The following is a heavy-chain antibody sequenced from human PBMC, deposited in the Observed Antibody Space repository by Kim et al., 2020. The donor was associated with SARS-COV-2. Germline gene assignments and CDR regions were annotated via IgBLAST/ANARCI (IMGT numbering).Heavy chain of an antibody. CDR3: ARDLEGEPSFEGADAFDI. J-gene: IGHJ3*02. V-gene: IGHV3-21*01. CDR1: GFTFSSYS. Sequence: GGSLRLSCAASGFTFSSYSMNWVRQAPGKGLEWVSSISSSSSYIYYADSVKGRFTISRDNAKNSLYLQMNSLRAEDTAVYYCARDLEGEPSFEGADAFDIWGQGTMVTVSS. CDR2: ISSSSSYI. D-gene: IGHD3-16*01.